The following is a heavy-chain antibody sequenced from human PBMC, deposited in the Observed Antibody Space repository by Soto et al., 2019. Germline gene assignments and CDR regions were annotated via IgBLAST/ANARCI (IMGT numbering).Heavy chain of an antibody. J-gene: IGHJ2*01. CDR2: ISAYNGNT. CDR1: GYTFTSYG. Sequence: QVQLVQSGAEVKKPGASVKVSCKASGYTFTSYGISWVRQAPGQGLEWMGWISAYNGNTNYAQKLQGRVTMTTDTPTXXAXXELRSLRSDDTAVYYCARDLRVRAGEDPSSWYFDLWGRGTLVTVSS. D-gene: IGHD2-2*01. CDR3: ARDLRVRAGEDPSSWYFDL. V-gene: IGHV1-18*01.